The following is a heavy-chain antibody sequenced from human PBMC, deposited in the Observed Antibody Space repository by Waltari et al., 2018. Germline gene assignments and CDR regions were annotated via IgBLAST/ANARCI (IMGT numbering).Heavy chain of an antibody. CDR2: ISGSCGST. V-gene: IGHV3-23*01. CDR1: GFTFSSYA. D-gene: IGHD3-16*02. CDR3: AKGFGGVIATFDY. J-gene: IGHJ4*02. Sequence: EVQLLESGGGLVQPGGSLRLSCAASGFTFSSYAMSWVRRAPGKGLEGVSAISGSCGSTYYADSVKGRFTISRDNSKNTLYLQMNSLRAEDTAVYCCAKGFGGVIATFDYWGQGTLVTVSS.